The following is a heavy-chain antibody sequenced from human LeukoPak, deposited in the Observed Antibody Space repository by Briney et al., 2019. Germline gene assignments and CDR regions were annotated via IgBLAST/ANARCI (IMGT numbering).Heavy chain of an antibody. CDR2: FDPEDGET. CDR3: ATDRWVVGYYYGSGKGITHVLENY. D-gene: IGHD3-10*01. Sequence: GASVKVSCKVSGYTLTELSMHWVRQAPGKGLEWMGGFDPEDGETIYAQKFQGRVTMTEDTSTDTAYMELSSLRSEDTAVYYCATDRWVVGYYYGSGKGITHVLENYWGQGTLVTVSS. J-gene: IGHJ4*02. CDR1: GYTLTELS. V-gene: IGHV1-24*01.